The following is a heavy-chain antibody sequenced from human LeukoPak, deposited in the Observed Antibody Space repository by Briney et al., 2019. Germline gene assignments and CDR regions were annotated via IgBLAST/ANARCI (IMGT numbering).Heavy chain of an antibody. CDR1: GFTFSSYA. D-gene: IGHD2-15*01. J-gene: IGHJ6*02. CDR3: AGAPACSGGSCYLSYYYYYYGMDV. V-gene: IGHV3-30-3*01. CDR2: ISYDGSNK. Sequence: GGSLRLSCAPSGFTFSSYAMHGVRQAPGKGLEWVAVISYDGSNKYYADSVKGRFTISRDNSKNTLYLQMNSLRAEDTAVYYCAGAPACSGGSCYLSYYYYYYGMDVWGQGTTVTVSS.